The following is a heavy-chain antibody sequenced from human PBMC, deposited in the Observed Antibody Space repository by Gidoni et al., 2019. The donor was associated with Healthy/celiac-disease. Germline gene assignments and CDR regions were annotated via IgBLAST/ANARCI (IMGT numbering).Heavy chain of an antibody. CDR3: ARDGVRYSYGNTAHGY. V-gene: IGHV3-7*01. CDR1: GFTFSSHW. CDR2: LKQDGSEK. D-gene: IGHD5-18*01. J-gene: IGHJ4*02. Sequence: EVQLVESGGGLVQPGGSLRLSCPASGFTFSSHWMSWVRQAPGKGLEWVANLKQDGSEKYYVDSVKGRFTISRDNAKNSLYLQMNSLRAEDTAVYYCARDGVRYSYGNTAHGYWGQGTLVTVSS.